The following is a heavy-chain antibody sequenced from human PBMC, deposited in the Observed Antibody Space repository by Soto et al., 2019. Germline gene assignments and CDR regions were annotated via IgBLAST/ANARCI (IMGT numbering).Heavy chain of an antibody. D-gene: IGHD2-2*01. Sequence: PGGSLRLSCAASGFTFSSYAMSWVRQAPGKGLEWVSAISGSGGSTYYADSVKGRFTISRDNSKNTLYLQMNSLRAEDTAVYYCAKTSFFYDCSSTSCPGYWGQGTLVTVYS. V-gene: IGHV3-23*01. CDR3: AKTSFFYDCSSTSCPGY. CDR1: GFTFSSYA. J-gene: IGHJ4*02. CDR2: ISGSGGST.